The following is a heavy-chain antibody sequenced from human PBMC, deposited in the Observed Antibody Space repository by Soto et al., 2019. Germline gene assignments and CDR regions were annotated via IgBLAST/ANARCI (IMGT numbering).Heavy chain of an antibody. Sequence: SETLSLTCTVSGGSISSGGYDWSWIRQHPGKGLEWIGYIYYSGSTYYNPSLKSRVTISVDTSKNQFSLKLSSVTAADTALYYCARGYSYGYNWFDPWGQGTLVTV. CDR2: IYYSGST. CDR1: GGSISSGGYD. J-gene: IGHJ5*02. CDR3: ARGYSYGYNWFDP. V-gene: IGHV4-31*03. D-gene: IGHD5-18*01.